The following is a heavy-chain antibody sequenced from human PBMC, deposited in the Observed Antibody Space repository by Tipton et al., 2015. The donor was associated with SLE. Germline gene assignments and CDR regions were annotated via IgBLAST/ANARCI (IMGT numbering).Heavy chain of an antibody. CDR1: GGSMNTYY. D-gene: IGHD3-22*01. CDR3: AKDLGYYDSSDDY. Sequence: TLSLTCTVSGGSMNTYYWSWIRQPPGKGLEWIGSMYYSGSTYYNPSLKSRVTISVDTSKMQFSLNLRSVTAADTAVYFCAKDLGYYDSSDDYWGQGTLVTVSS. V-gene: IGHV4-59*01. J-gene: IGHJ4*02. CDR2: MYYSGST.